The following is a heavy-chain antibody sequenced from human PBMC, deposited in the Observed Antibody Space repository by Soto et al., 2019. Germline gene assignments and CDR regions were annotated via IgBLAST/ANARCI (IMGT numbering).Heavy chain of an antibody. CDR2: ISPDGSDK. J-gene: IGHJ4*02. CDR1: GFTLSGFW. V-gene: IGHV3-74*01. Sequence: EVYLVESGGGLVQPGGSLRLSCSASGFTLSGFWMNWVRQAPGKGLMWVSHISPDGSDKAYADFGKGRFSISRDDSKDTVYLQLNSLRAEDTAIYYCVRDGESLLPYDSWDQGTLVTVSS. D-gene: IGHD3-10*01. CDR3: VRDGESLLPYDS.